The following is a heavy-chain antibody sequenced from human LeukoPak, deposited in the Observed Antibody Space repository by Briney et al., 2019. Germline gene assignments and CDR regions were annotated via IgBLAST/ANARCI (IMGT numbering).Heavy chain of an antibody. J-gene: IGHJ6*04. CDR1: GGSISSYY. Sequence: TSETLSLTCTVSGGSISSYYWSWIRQPPGKGLEWIGYIYTSGSTNYNPSLRSRVTMSVDTSKNQFSLKLSSVTAADTAVYYCAREPLQPRPLDVWDKGTTVTVSS. CDR3: AREPLQPRPLDV. D-gene: IGHD4-11*01. V-gene: IGHV4-4*09. CDR2: IYTSGST.